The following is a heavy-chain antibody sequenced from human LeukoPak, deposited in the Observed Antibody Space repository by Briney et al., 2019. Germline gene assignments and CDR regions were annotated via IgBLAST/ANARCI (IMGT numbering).Heavy chain of an antibody. J-gene: IGHJ4*02. Sequence: SETLSLTCAVSGGSISSYYWSWIRQPPGKGLEWIGEINHSGSTNYNPSLKSRVTISVDTSKNQFSLKLSSVTAADTAVYYCARGRLNHYYGSGSIFDYWGQGTLVTVSS. D-gene: IGHD3-10*01. V-gene: IGHV4-34*01. CDR3: ARGRLNHYYGSGSIFDY. CDR1: GGSISSYY. CDR2: INHSGST.